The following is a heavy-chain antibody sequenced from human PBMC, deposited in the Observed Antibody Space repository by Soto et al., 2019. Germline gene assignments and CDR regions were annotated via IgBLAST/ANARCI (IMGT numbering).Heavy chain of an antibody. CDR2: IIPIFGTA. Sequence: GASVKVSCKASGGTFSSYAISWVRQAPGQGLEWMGGIIPIFGTANYAQKFQGRVTITADKSANTAYMELSSLTSEDTAIYYCARDTLYPPINGYYGMDVWGQGTTVTVSS. V-gene: IGHV1-69*06. J-gene: IGHJ6*02. CDR3: ARDTLYPPINGYYGMDV. D-gene: IGHD2-8*01. CDR1: GGTFSSYA.